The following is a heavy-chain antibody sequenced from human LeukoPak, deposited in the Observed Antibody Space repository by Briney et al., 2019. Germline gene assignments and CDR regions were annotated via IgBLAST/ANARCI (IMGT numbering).Heavy chain of an antibody. D-gene: IGHD5-12*01. V-gene: IGHV3-23*01. CDR1: GFTFSSYT. J-gene: IGHJ4*02. CDR2: ISDSADST. CDR3: AKTKIVATFFDY. Sequence: GGSLRLSCAASGFTFSSYTMSWFRQAPGKGLEWVSGISDSADSTYYADSVKGRFTISRDNSKSTLYLQMNSLRAEDTAIYYCAKTKIVATFFDYWGQGTLVTVSS.